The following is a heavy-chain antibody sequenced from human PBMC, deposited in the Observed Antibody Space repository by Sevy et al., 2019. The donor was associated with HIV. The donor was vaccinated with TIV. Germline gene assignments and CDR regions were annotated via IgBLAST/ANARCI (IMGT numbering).Heavy chain of an antibody. CDR2: INGRGGST. D-gene: IGHD6-6*01. J-gene: IGHJ4*01. CDR1: GFTFSSFA. CDR3: ARPTPRIAPSSAAFFDS. V-gene: IGHV3-23*01. Sequence: GGSLRLSCAASGFASGFTFSSFAMSWVRQLPGKGLEWVSTINGRGGSTNYADSVKVRFTLSRDNSNNALFLQMASLTPEDTAPYYCARPTPRIAPSSAAFFDSWGHGTLVTVSS.